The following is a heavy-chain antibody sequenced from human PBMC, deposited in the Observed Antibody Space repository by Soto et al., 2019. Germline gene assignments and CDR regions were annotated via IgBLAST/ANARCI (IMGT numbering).Heavy chain of an antibody. V-gene: IGHV3-74*01. CDR2: INSDGSTT. CDR1: GFTFSSCW. D-gene: IGHD3-10*01. J-gene: IGHJ4*02. Sequence: EVQLVESGGGLVQPGGSLRLSCAASGFTFSSCWMHWVRQAPGKGLVWVSRINSDGSTTSYTDSVKGRFTISRDNAKHTLYLQMNSLRAEDTAVYYCARVGYGSGSYHFDYWGQGTLVTVSS. CDR3: ARVGYGSGSYHFDY.